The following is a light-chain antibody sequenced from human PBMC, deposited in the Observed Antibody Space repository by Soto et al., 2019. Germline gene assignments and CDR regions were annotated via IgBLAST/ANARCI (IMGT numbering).Light chain of an antibody. CDR1: SSNIGAGYD. J-gene: IGLJ2*01. Sequence: QSVLTQPPSVSGAPVQRVTISGTGSSSNIGAGYDVHWYQQLPGTAPKLLIYGNSNRPSGVPDRFSGYKSGTSASLAITGLQAEDEADYYCQSYDSSLSGSVFGGGPKLTV. CDR3: QSYDSSLSGSV. V-gene: IGLV1-40*01. CDR2: GNS.